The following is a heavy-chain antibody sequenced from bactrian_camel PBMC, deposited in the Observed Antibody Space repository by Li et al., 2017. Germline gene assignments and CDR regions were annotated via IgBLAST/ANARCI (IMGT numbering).Heavy chain of an antibody. J-gene: IGHJ4*01. V-gene: IGHV3S60*01. Sequence: HVQLVESGGGPVQTGGSLRLSCAASGYRTNPCSMAWFRQAPGKEREGVSCISDNSDRTYYTDSVKGRFTISRDNAKSTLYLQMNSLKPEDTAMYYCAKDLLDLRAGVPYEYNYWGQGTQVTVS. D-gene: IGHD5*01. CDR1: GYRTNPCS. CDR2: ISDNSDRT. CDR3: AKDLLDLRAGVPYEYNY.